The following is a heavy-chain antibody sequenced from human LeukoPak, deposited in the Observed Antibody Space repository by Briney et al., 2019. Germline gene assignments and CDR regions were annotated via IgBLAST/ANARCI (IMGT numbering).Heavy chain of an antibody. CDR1: GYTFTGYY. J-gene: IGHJ4*02. Sequence: ASVKVSCKASGYTFTGYYMHWVRQAPGQGLEWMGWINPNSGGTNYAQKFQGRVTMTRDTSISTAYMELSRLTSDDTALYYCARSSYYYASGDDGWGQGTLVTVSS. CDR3: ARSSYYYASGDDG. D-gene: IGHD3-10*01. V-gene: IGHV1-2*02. CDR2: INPNSGGT.